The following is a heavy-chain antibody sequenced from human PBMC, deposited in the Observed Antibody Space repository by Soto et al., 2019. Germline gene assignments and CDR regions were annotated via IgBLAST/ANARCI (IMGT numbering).Heavy chain of an antibody. D-gene: IGHD4-17*01. J-gene: IGHJ4*02. CDR3: ARDYTVTTCLFDY. V-gene: IGHV3-11*06. Sequence: SLRLCCAASGLSFCVSDVSWSCQDPGKGLEWVSYISSSSSYTNYADSVKGRFTISRDNSKNTLYLQMNSLRAEDTAVYYCARDYTVTTCLFDYWGQGTLVTVSS. CDR1: GLSFCVSD. CDR2: ISSSSSYT.